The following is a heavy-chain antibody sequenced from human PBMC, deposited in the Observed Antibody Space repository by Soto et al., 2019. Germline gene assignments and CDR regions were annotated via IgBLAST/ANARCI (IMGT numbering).Heavy chain of an antibody. CDR3: LRDSSLFAMTR. V-gene: IGHV3-21*02. CDR2: IGGSDTFT. CDR1: GFTFKNYN. J-gene: IGHJ4*02. Sequence: EVQLVDSGGGLVKPGESLRLSCVASGFTFKNYNMNWDRQAPGKGLDWVSTIGGSDTFTYYADSVKVRFTISRDNAKTSLLLQMHSLRLEYTAVYFCLRDSSLFAMTRWGQGTLFTFSS. D-gene: IGHD3-3*01.